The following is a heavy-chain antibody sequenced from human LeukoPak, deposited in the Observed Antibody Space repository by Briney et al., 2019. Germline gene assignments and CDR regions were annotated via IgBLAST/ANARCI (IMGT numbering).Heavy chain of an antibody. J-gene: IGHJ4*02. D-gene: IGHD3-22*01. V-gene: IGHV3-23*01. Sequence: GGSLRLSCAASGFTFSSYAMSWVRQAPGKGLEWVSAISGSGGSTYYADSVKGRFTISRDNSKTTLYLQMNSLRAEDTGVYCCAKAGHYYDSRNYFDYWGQGTLVTVSS. CDR1: GFTFSSYA. CDR2: ISGSGGST. CDR3: AKAGHYYDSRNYFDY.